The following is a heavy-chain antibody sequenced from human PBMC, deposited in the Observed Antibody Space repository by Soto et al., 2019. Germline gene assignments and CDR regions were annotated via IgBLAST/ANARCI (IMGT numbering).Heavy chain of an antibody. J-gene: IGHJ5*02. CDR1: GYTFTSYD. D-gene: IGHD6-19*01. Sequence: ASVKVSCKASGYTFTSYDINWARQATGQGLEWMGWMNPNSGNTGYAQKFQGRVTMTRNTSISTAYMELSSLRSEDTAVYYCARGAFSGWSDLFVPWGQGTLVTVSS. CDR2: MNPNSGNT. CDR3: ARGAFSGWSDLFVP. V-gene: IGHV1-8*01.